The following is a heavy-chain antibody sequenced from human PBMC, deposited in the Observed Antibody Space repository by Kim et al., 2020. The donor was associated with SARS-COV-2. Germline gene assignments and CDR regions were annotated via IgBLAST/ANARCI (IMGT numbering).Heavy chain of an antibody. Sequence: SVKVSCKASGGTFSSYAISWVRQAPGQGLEWMGRIIPILGIANYAQKFQGRVTITADKSTSTAYMELSSLRSEDTAVYYCANPLGYSGYDDLGYWGQGTLVTVSS. D-gene: IGHD5-12*01. CDR1: GGTFSSYA. CDR2: IIPILGIA. J-gene: IGHJ4*02. CDR3: ANPLGYSGYDDLGY. V-gene: IGHV1-69*04.